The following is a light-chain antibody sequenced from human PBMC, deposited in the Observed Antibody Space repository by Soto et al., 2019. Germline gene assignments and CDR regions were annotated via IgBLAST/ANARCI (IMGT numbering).Light chain of an antibody. Sequence: SYELTQPPSVSVAPGKTARITCGGNNIGSKSVHWYQQKPGQAPVLVIYYDSDRPSGIPERVSGSNSGNTATLTISRVEAGDEAAYYCQVWDSSSDHVVFGGGTKVTVL. V-gene: IGLV3-21*04. CDR1: NIGSKS. J-gene: IGLJ2*01. CDR2: YDS. CDR3: QVWDSSSDHVV.